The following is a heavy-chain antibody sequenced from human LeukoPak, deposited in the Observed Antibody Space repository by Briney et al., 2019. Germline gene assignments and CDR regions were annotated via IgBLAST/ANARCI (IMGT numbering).Heavy chain of an antibody. CDR3: ARGGSGSYYSVYYAVDV. CDR2: IYYSGTT. CDR1: GGSISSGGNL. Sequence: PSETLSLTCTVSGGSISSGGNLWSWIRQRPGKGLEWIGFIYYSGTTYSNPSLKSRVAISADTSKNEFSLKLNSLTAADTAVYYCARGGSGSYYSVYYAVDVWGQGTTVTVS. V-gene: IGHV4-31*03. J-gene: IGHJ6*02. D-gene: IGHD1-26*01.